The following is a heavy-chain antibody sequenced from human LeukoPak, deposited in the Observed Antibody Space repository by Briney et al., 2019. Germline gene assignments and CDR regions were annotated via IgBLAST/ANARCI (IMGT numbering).Heavy chain of an antibody. CDR3: AKAGITHYYYMDV. Sequence: TGGSLRLSCAASGFTFSSYAMSWVRQAPGKGLEWVSAISGSGGSTYYADSVKGRFTISRDNSKNTLYLQMNGLRAEDTAVYYCAKAGITHYYYMDVWGKGTTVTVSS. J-gene: IGHJ6*03. CDR2: ISGSGGST. V-gene: IGHV3-23*01. D-gene: IGHD1-20*01. CDR1: GFTFSSYA.